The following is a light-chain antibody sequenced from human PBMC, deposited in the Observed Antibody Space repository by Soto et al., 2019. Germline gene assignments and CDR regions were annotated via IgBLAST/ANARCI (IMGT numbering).Light chain of an antibody. CDR3: SSFSTSKTEV. V-gene: IGLV2-14*03. J-gene: IGLJ1*01. CDR2: DVS. Sequence: QSVLTQPASVSGSPGQSITISCTGTNSDVGAYNYVSWYQHHPGKAPKLMIYDVSNRPSGVSNRFSGSKSDNTASLTISGLQAEDEADYYCSSFSTSKTEVFGTGTKLTVL. CDR1: NSDVGAYNY.